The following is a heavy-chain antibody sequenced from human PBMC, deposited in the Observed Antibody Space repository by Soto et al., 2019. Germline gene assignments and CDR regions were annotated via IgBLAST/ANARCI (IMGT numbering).Heavy chain of an antibody. CDR1: GGTFSSYA. V-gene: IGHV1-69*13. CDR2: IIPIFGTA. J-gene: IGHJ5*02. Sequence: ASVKVSCKASGGTFSSYAISWVRQAPGQGLEWMGGIIPIFGTANYAQKFQGRVTITADESTSTAYMELSSLRSEDTAVYYCASTIFGVVPDPYNWFDPWGQGTLVTVSS. CDR3: ASTIFGVVPDPYNWFDP. D-gene: IGHD3-3*01.